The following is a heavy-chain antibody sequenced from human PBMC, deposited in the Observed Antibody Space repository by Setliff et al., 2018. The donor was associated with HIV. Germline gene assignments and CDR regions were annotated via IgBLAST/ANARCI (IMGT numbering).Heavy chain of an antibody. CDR3: ARGDPFTDFDS. CDR1: GGSVGSGSYY. Sequence: PSETLSLTCSVSGGSVGSGSYYWSWIRQSPGKGLEWLGYIYYSGSTTYNPSLRSRVTVSADTSKNQSSLKLTSVTAADTAVYYCARGDPFTDFDSWGQGTLVTVSS. CDR2: IYYSGST. J-gene: IGHJ4*02. D-gene: IGHD3-16*01. V-gene: IGHV4-61*01.